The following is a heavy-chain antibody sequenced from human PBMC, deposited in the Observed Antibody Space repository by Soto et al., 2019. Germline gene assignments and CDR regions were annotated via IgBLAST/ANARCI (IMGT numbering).Heavy chain of an antibody. D-gene: IGHD4-17*01. CDR3: AREATGDLGDS. Sequence: QVQLVQSEAEVKRPGSSVKVSCRASGDTFSSHTFSWVRQAPGQGLEWMGRVIPIPGLTNYAQRFLGRVTITADISTSTTYMELASLTPDDTAVYYCAREATGDLGDSWGQGTLVAVSS. V-gene: IGHV1-69*08. CDR2: VIPIPGLT. CDR1: GDTFSSHT. J-gene: IGHJ4*02.